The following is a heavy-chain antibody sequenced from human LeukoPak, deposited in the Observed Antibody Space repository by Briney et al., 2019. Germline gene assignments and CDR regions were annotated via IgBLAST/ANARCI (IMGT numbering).Heavy chain of an antibody. V-gene: IGHV3-23*01. CDR2: ISASGDST. Sequence: GGSLRLSCAASAITFSTYAMSWVRQAPGKGLEWVSGISASGDSTYYADSVKGRFTISRDKSKNTLHLHMNSLRAEDTAAYFCARQNFGSPRWFDPWGQGTLVTVSS. J-gene: IGHJ5*02. CDR3: ARQNFGSPRWFDP. D-gene: IGHD3-3*01. CDR1: AITFSTYA.